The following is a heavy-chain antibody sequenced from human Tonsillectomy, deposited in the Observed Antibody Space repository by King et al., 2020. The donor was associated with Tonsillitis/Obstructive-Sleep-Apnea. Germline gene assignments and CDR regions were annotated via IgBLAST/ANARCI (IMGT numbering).Heavy chain of an antibody. J-gene: IGHJ5*01. V-gene: IGHV3-23*04. CDR3: AKDLGDTSGWFFNRFDS. CDR2: ISGSGGMT. Sequence: VQLVESGGVLVQPGGSLRLSCAASGFTFSSYAMNWVRQAPGKGLEWVSGISGSGGMTYNADSVKGRFTISRDNSKNTLSLQMNSLSAEDTALYYCAKDLGDTSGWFFNRFDSWGQGTLVTVSS. D-gene: IGHD6-19*01. CDR1: GFTFSSYA.